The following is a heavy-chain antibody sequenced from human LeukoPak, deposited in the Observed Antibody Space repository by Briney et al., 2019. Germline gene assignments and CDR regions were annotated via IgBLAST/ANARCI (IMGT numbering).Heavy chain of an antibody. CDR2: ISAYNGNT. J-gene: IGHJ5*02. Sequence: ASVKVSCKASGYTFTNYVMSWVRQAPGQGLEYMGWISAYNGNTDYAQKFQGRVTMTTDTSTSTAYMELRSLRSDDTAVYYCTRDRVDCSSTSCYDTAAPWFDPWGQGTLVTVSS. V-gene: IGHV1-18*01. CDR3: TRDRVDCSSTSCYDTAAPWFDP. D-gene: IGHD2-2*01. CDR1: GYTFTNYV.